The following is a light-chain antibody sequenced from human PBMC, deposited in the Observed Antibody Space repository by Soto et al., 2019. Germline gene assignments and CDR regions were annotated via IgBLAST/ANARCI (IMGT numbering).Light chain of an antibody. Sequence: QSVLTQPPSASATPGQRVTISCSGSSSNIGSKTGKWYQQLPGTAPKPLIYSNYQRPSGVPDRFSGSKSGTSASLAISGLESEDEDDYYCSEWDASLKGYVFGTGTKQTVL. J-gene: IGLJ1*01. CDR3: SEWDASLKGYV. CDR1: SSNIGSKT. V-gene: IGLV1-44*01. CDR2: SNY.